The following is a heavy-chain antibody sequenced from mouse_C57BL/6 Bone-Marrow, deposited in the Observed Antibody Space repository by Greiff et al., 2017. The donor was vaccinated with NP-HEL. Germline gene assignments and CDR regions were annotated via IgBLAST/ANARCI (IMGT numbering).Heavy chain of an antibody. CDR2: IDPETGGT. D-gene: IGHD3-2*02. J-gene: IGHJ2*01. Sequence: VQLQQSGAELVRPGASVTLSCKASGYTFTDYEMHWVKQTPVHGLEWIGAIDPETGGTAYNQKFKGKAILTADKSSSTAYMELRSLTSEDSAVYYCTRRPAQATWDYWGQGTTLTVSS. V-gene: IGHV1-15*01. CDR3: TRRPAQATWDY. CDR1: GYTFTDYE.